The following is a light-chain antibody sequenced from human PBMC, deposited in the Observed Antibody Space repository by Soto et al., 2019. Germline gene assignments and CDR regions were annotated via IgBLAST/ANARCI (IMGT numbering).Light chain of an antibody. CDR3: QSYDISLSAVV. CDR2: ANI. Sequence: QPVLTQPPSVSGAPGQRVTISCTGGSSNLGADYDVHWYQQFPGTAPKVLIYANINRPSGVPDRFSASKSGTSASLAITGLQAEDEADYYCQSYDISLSAVVFGGGTKLTVL. J-gene: IGLJ2*01. V-gene: IGLV1-40*01. CDR1: SSNLGADYD.